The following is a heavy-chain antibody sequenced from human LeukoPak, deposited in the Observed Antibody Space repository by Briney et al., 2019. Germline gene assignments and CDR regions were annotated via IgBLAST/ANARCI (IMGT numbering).Heavy chain of an antibody. CDR1: ADSISTYH. Sequence: SETPSLTCTVSADSISTYHWNWIRKPPGKGLEWIAYMQSTGNSKYNPSLRSRVTMFVDTSKNQVALILRSVTAADTAVYYCARDKQHSYGRYFDHWGQGALVTVSS. V-gene: IGHV4-59*01. CDR2: MQSTGNS. CDR3: ARDKQHSYGRYFDH. D-gene: IGHD5-18*01. J-gene: IGHJ4*02.